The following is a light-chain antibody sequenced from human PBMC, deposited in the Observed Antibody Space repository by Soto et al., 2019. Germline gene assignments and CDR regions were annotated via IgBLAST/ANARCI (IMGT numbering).Light chain of an antibody. V-gene: IGKV3D-11*02. CDR2: DVS. CDR3: QPSYSPIT. Sequence: IVLAQSPGTLSLSPGERTTLSCRASQSISRYLAWYQQKPGQGPRLLIYDVSTRATGVPARVSGTGAETDFTLTSSFLALEDFASYYSQPSYSPITFGQGTRLEIK. CDR1: QSISRY. J-gene: IGKJ5*01.